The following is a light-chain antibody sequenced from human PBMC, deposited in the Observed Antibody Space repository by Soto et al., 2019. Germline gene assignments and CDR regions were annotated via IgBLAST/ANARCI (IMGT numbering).Light chain of an antibody. CDR2: GAS. CDR1: QSVRSSY. J-gene: IGKJ3*01. CDR3: QQYGSSPPIT. Sequence: EIVLTQSPGTLSLSPGERATLSCRASQSVRSSYLAWYQQKPGQAPRLLIYGASSRATGIPDRFSGSGSGTDFTLTISRLEPEDFAVYYCQQYGSSPPITFGPVTKVDIK. V-gene: IGKV3-20*01.